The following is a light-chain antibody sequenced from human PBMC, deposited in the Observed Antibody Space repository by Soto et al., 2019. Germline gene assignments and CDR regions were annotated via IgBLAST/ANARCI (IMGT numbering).Light chain of an antibody. CDR1: QTISSW. J-gene: IGKJ4*01. V-gene: IGKV1-5*03. CDR3: QQYDNYPLT. Sequence: DIQMTQSPSTLSASVRDSVTITCRASQTISSWLAWFQQRPGRAPKFLIYKASSLKNGVPSRFCGSASGTEFTLTISSLQPDDFATYYCQQYDNYPLTFGGGTKVDIK. CDR2: KAS.